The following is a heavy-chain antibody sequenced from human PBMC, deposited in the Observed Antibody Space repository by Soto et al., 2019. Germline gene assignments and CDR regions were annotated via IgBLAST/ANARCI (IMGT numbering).Heavy chain of an antibody. Sequence: SETLSLTCTVSGGSISGGGYYWSGIRQHPGKGLEWVGYIYYSGSTYYIPSLTSRVTISVDTSKNQFSLKLRSVTAADTAVYYCASAYSSSWYLDYWGQGTLVTVSS. CDR1: GGSISGGGYY. CDR2: IYYSGST. J-gene: IGHJ4*02. CDR3: ASAYSSSWYLDY. D-gene: IGHD6-13*01. V-gene: IGHV4-31*03.